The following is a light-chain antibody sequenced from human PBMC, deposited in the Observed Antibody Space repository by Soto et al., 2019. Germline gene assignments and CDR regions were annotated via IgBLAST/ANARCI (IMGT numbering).Light chain of an antibody. V-gene: IGKV3-20*01. J-gene: IGKJ2*01. CDR2: GAS. CDR3: QQYGSSLYT. Sequence: EIVVTQSPGTLSLSPGERATLSCRASQSVSSTYVAWYQQKPGQAPRLLIYGASSRATGTPDRFSGSGSGTDFTLSISRLEPEDFAVYYCQQYGSSLYTFGQGTKLEIK. CDR1: QSVSSTY.